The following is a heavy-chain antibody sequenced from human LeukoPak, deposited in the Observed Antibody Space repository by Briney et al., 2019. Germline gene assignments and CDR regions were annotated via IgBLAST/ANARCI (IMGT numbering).Heavy chain of an antibody. CDR3: ARGRGDGDYGDNWFDP. D-gene: IGHD4-17*01. Sequence: SETLSLTCTVSGGSISSGGYYWSWIRQHPGKGLEWIGEINHSGSTNYNPSLKSRVTISVDTSKNQFSLKLSSVTAADTAVYYCARGRGDGDYGDNWFDPWGQGTLVTVSS. CDR2: INHSGST. J-gene: IGHJ5*02. V-gene: IGHV4-39*07. CDR1: GGSISSGGYY.